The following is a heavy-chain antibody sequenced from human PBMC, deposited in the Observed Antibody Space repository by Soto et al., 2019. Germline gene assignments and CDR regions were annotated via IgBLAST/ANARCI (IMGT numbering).Heavy chain of an antibody. J-gene: IGHJ4*02. CDR1: GYTFTGYY. Sequence: ASVKVSCKASGYTFTGYYMHWVRQAPGQGLEWMGWINPNNGNTNYAQKLQGRVTMTTDTSTSTAYMELRSLRSDDTAVYYCARVGYDILTGYYTPYFDYWGQGTLVTVSS. V-gene: IGHV1-18*04. D-gene: IGHD3-9*01. CDR2: INPNNGNT. CDR3: ARVGYDILTGYYTPYFDY.